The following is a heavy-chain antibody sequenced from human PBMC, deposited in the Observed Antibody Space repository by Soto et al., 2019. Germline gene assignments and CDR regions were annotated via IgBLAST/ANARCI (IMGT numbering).Heavy chain of an antibody. V-gene: IGHV3-13*01. J-gene: IGHJ4*02. CDR3: ARGRDSGLYYFDY. CDR2: ISTAGNT. D-gene: IGHD2-21*01. Sequence: EVQLVESGGDLVQPGGSLRLSCAASGFTFSNYDMHWVRQATGKGLEWDSTISTAGNTYSPGSVKGRFTISRENAKNSLYLQMNSLRVDDTAVYYCARGRDSGLYYFDYWGQGTLVTVSS. CDR1: GFTFSNYD.